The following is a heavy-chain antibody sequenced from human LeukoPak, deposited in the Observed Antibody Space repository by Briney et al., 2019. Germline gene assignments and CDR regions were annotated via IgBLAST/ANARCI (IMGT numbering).Heavy chain of an antibody. V-gene: IGHV3-7*01. D-gene: IGHD3-22*01. Sequence: GGSLRLSCEISGFTFNIYWMTWVRQAPGKGLEWVANINEDGSELYYADSVKGRFAISRDNAKNSLYLQMSSLRVEDTAVYYCARDIDYTNSAGYYSTFYIDHWGQGTLVTVSS. CDR1: GFTFNIYW. CDR3: ARDIDYTNSAGYYSTFYIDH. J-gene: IGHJ4*02. CDR2: INEDGSEL.